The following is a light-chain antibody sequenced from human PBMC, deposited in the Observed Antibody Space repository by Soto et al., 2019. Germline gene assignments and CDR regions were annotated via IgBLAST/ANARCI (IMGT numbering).Light chain of an antibody. J-gene: IGLJ1*01. Sequence: QSGLTQPPSVSGAPGQRVTISCTGSSSNIGAGYDVHWYQQLPGTAPKLLIYGNTDRPSGVPDRFSGSKSGTSASLAITGLQTEDEADYYCQSYDSSLRDVFGTGTKVTVL. V-gene: IGLV1-40*01. CDR3: QSYDSSLRDV. CDR2: GNT. CDR1: SSNIGAGYD.